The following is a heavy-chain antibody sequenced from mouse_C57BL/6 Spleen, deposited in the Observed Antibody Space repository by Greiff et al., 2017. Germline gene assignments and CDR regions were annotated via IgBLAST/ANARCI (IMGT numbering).Heavy chain of an antibody. CDR3: ARRDYSNWDYFDY. Sequence: DVMLVASGGGLVKPGGSLKLSCAASGFTFSDYGMHWVRQAPEKGLEWVAYISSGSSTIYYADTVKGRFTISRDNAKNTLFLQMTSLRSEDTAMYYCARRDYSNWDYFDYWGQGTTLTVSS. J-gene: IGHJ2*01. CDR1: GFTFSDYG. D-gene: IGHD2-5*01. CDR2: ISSGSSTI. V-gene: IGHV5-17*01.